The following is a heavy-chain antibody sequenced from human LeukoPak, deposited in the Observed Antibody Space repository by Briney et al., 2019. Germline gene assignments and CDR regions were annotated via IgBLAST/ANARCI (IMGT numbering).Heavy chain of an antibody. J-gene: IGHJ6*03. Sequence: SETLSLTCTVSGGSISSYYWSWIRQPPGKGLEWIGEINHSGSTNYNPSLKSRVTISVDTSKNQFSLKLSSVTAADTAVYYCARTRLGYCSGGSCYTPFHYYYYMDVWGKGTTVTISS. D-gene: IGHD2-15*01. V-gene: IGHV4-34*01. CDR2: INHSGST. CDR3: ARTRLGYCSGGSCYTPFHYYYYMDV. CDR1: GGSISSYY.